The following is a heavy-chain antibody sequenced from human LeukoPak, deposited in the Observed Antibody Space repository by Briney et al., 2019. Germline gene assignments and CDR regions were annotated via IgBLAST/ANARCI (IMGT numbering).Heavy chain of an antibody. J-gene: IGHJ4*02. CDR1: GYTFTSYG. Sequence: ASVKVPCKASGYTFTSYGISWVRQAPGQGLEWMGWISAYNGNTNYAQKLQGRVTMTTDTSTSTAYMELRSLRSDDTAVYYCARVDDILTGYYFGDYWGQGTLVTVSS. D-gene: IGHD3-9*01. CDR2: ISAYNGNT. V-gene: IGHV1-18*01. CDR3: ARVDDILTGYYFGDY.